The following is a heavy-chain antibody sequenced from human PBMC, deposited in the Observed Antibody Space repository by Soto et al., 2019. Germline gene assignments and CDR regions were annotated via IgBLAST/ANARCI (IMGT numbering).Heavy chain of an antibody. D-gene: IGHD5-18*01. CDR3: ARGDTAMVTREYDY. CDR1: GGTFSSYA. J-gene: IGHJ4*02. V-gene: IGHV1-69*13. CDR2: IIPIFGTA. Sequence: SVKVSCKASGGTFSSYAISWVRQAPGQGLEWMGGIIPIFGTANYAQKFQGRVTITADESTSTAYMELSSLRSEDTAVYYCARGDTAMVTREYDYWGQGTLVTVS.